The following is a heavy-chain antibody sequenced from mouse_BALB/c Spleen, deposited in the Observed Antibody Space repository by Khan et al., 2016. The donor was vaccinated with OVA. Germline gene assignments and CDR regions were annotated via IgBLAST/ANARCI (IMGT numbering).Heavy chain of an antibody. Sequence: QVQLQQSGAELARPGASVKLSCKASGYTFTDYYINWVKQRTGQGLEWIGEISPGSGDTYYNEKFKGKATLPADHSSSTAYLQLSSLTSAASAVYVCARRNYFGYTCAYWGQGTLVTVSA. V-gene: IGHV1-77*01. CDR2: ISPGSGDT. CDR3: ARRNYFGYTCAY. D-gene: IGHD1-2*01. CDR1: GYTFTDYY. J-gene: IGHJ3*01.